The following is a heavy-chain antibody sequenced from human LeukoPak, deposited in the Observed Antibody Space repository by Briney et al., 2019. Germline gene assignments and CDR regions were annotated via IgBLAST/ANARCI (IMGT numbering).Heavy chain of an antibody. J-gene: IGHJ6*02. CDR2: ISDTGRLS. Sequence: GGSLRLSCAASGFTFSSSAMSWVRQAPGKGLEWVAAISDTGRLSYCADSVNGRFTISRDNSKNTLYLQMSSLRAEDTAVYYCARGTSSWRNGMDVWGQGTTVTVSS. V-gene: IGHV3-23*01. CDR3: ARGTSSWRNGMDV. D-gene: IGHD6-13*01. CDR1: GFTFSSSA.